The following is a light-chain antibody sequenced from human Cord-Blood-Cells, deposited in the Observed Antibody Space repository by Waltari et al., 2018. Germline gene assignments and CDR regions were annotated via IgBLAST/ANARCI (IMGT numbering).Light chain of an antibody. CDR2: EVS. V-gene: IGLV2-14*01. J-gene: IGLJ1*01. CDR3: SSYTSSSTLV. CDR1: SSDVGGYNY. Sequence: QSALTQPASVSGSPGQSITISCTGTSSDVGGYNYVSWYQQHPGKAPKRMIYEVSNRPAGVRNRFSGSKSVNTASLTISGLQAEDEADYYCSSYTSSSTLVFGTGTKVTVL.